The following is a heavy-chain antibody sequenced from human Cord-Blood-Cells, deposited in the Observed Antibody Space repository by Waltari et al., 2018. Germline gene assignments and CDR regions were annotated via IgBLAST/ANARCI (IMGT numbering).Heavy chain of an antibody. V-gene: IGHV4-34*01. CDR3: ARPYGSSGYYYTPYAFDI. J-gene: IGHJ3*02. CDR2: INHSGST. D-gene: IGHD3-22*01. CDR1: GGSFSGYY. Sequence: QVQLQQWGAGLLKPSETLSLTCAVYGGSFSGYYWSWIRQPPGQGLEWIGEINHSGSTNYNPSLKSRVTISVDTSKNQFSLKLSSVTAADTAVYYCARPYGSSGYYYTPYAFDIWGQGTMVTVSS.